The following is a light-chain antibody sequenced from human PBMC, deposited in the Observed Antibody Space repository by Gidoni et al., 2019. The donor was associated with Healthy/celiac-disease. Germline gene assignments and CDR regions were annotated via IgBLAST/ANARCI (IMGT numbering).Light chain of an antibody. CDR2: DAS. Sequence: DIVLTQSPATLSLSPGERATLSCRASQSVSSYLAWYQQKPGQAPRLLIYDASNRATGIPARFSGSGYGTDFTRTISSLEPEDFAVYYCQQRSNWPPLTFGGGTKVEIK. J-gene: IGKJ4*01. CDR1: QSVSSY. V-gene: IGKV3-11*01. CDR3: QQRSNWPPLT.